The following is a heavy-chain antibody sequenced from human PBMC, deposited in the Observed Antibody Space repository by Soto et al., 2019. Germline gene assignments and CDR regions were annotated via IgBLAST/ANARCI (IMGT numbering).Heavy chain of an antibody. Sequence: PGGSLRLSCAASGFTFSSYGMHWVRPAPGKGLEWVAVISYDGSNKYYADSVKGRFTISRDNSKNTLYLQMNSLRAEDTAVYYCAKGAAVTTPNYYYGMDVWGQGTTVTVSS. V-gene: IGHV3-30*18. J-gene: IGHJ6*02. D-gene: IGHD4-4*01. CDR3: AKGAAVTTPNYYYGMDV. CDR2: ISYDGSNK. CDR1: GFTFSSYG.